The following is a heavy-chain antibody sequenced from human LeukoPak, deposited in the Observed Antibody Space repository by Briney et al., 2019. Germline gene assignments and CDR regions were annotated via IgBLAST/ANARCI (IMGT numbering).Heavy chain of an antibody. CDR2: IKQDGSEK. J-gene: IGHJ3*02. V-gene: IGHV3-7*03. CDR3: AKDMEAVYYYGSGSPGAFDI. D-gene: IGHD3-10*01. Sequence: GGSLRLSCAASGFTFSSYWMSWVRQAPGKGLEWVANIKQDGSEKYYVDSVKGRFTISRDNAKNSLYLQMNSLRAEDTALYYCAKDMEAVYYYGSGSPGAFDIWGQGTMVTVSS. CDR1: GFTFSSYW.